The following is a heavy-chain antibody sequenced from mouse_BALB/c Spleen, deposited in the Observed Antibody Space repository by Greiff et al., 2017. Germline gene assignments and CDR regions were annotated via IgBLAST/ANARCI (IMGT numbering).Heavy chain of an antibody. Sequence: QVQLQQPGAELVMPGASVKMSCKASGYTFTDYWMHWVKQRPGQGLEWIGAIDTSDSYTSYNQKFKGKATLTVDESSSTAYMQLSSLTSEDSAVYDCARGEFAYWGQGTLVTVSA. CDR2: IDTSDSYT. V-gene: IGHV1-69*01. J-gene: IGHJ3*01. CDR1: GYTFTDYW. CDR3: ARGEFAY.